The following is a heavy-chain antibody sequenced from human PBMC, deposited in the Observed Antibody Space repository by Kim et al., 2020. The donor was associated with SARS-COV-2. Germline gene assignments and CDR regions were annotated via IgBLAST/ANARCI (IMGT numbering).Heavy chain of an antibody. CDR3: ARGLPVGGMDA. D-gene: IGHD2-15*01. CDR1: GGSISSYS. CDR2: IYYSGST. Sequence: SETLSLTCTVSGGSISSYSWSWIRQPPGKGLEWIGYIYYSGSTNYNPSLKSRVTISVDTSKNQFSLKLSSVTAADTAVYYCARGLPVGGMDAWGQGTTVTVSS. J-gene: IGHJ6*02. V-gene: IGHV4-59*13.